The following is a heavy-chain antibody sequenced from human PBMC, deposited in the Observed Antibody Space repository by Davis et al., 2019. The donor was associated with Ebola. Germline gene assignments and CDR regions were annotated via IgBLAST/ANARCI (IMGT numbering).Heavy chain of an antibody. CDR3: ADVEAGPDY. CDR2: IFSGGRT. D-gene: IGHD6-19*01. CDR1: GFTFSSYW. V-gene: IGHV3-66*01. Sequence: GESLKISCAVSGFTFSSYWMSWVRQTPGKGLEWVSSIFSGGRTFYADSVKGRFTISRDTSENTLHLQMNNLRAEDTAVYFCADVEAGPDYWGQGTLVTVSS. J-gene: IGHJ4*02.